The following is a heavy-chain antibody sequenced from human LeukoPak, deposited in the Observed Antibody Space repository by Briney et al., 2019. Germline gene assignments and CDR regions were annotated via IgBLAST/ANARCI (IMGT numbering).Heavy chain of an antibody. Sequence: GESLKISCKGSGYSFTSNWIAWVRQMPGRGLEWMGIIYPADSSTRYSPSFQGQVTISADKSINTAYLQWSSLKASDTAMYYCARHQRKERMRYFDLWGRGTLVTVSS. CDR1: GYSFTSNW. CDR3: ARHQRKERMRYFDL. J-gene: IGHJ2*01. CDR2: IYPADSST. V-gene: IGHV5-51*01. D-gene: IGHD1-1*01.